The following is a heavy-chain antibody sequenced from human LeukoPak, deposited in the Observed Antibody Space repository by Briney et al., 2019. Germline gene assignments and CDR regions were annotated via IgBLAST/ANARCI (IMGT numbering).Heavy chain of an antibody. CDR1: GFTLSRYW. Sequence: GGSLRLSCAASGFTLSRYWMHWVRQAPGKGLVWVSRIKNDGSSISYADSVKGRFTISRDNAKDTLYLQMNSLRVEDTAVYYCARDAGYSGYDQKDNWFDPWGQGTLVTVSS. CDR3: ARDAGYSGYDQKDNWFDP. D-gene: IGHD5-12*01. J-gene: IGHJ5*02. CDR2: IKNDGSSI. V-gene: IGHV3-74*01.